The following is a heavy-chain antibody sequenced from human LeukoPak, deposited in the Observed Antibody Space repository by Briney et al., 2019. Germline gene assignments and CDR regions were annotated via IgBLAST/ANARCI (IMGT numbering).Heavy chain of an antibody. Sequence: ASVKVSCEASGYTFTGCYMHWVRQAPGQGLEWMGWVNPNSGGTNYAQKFQGRVTMTRDTSISTAYMELSRLRSDDTAVYYCAVDAGYCSSTSCQVMYYFDYWGQGTLVTVSS. J-gene: IGHJ4*02. D-gene: IGHD2-2*01. V-gene: IGHV1-2*02. CDR3: AVDAGYCSSTSCQVMYYFDY. CDR1: GYTFTGCY. CDR2: VNPNSGGT.